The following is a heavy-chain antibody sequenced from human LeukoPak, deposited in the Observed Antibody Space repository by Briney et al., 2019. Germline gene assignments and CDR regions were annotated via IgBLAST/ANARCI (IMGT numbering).Heavy chain of an antibody. V-gene: IGHV4-30-4*01. CDR2: IYYSGST. CDR3: VRRHSSSWNQGGYFDY. CDR1: GGSISSGDYY. J-gene: IGHJ4*02. Sequence: SETLSLTCTVSGGSISSGDYYWSWIRQPPGKGLEWIGYIYYSGSTYYNPSLKSRVTISVDTSKNQFSLKLSSVTAADTAVYYCVRRHSSSWNQGGYFDYWGQGTLVTVSS. D-gene: IGHD6-13*01.